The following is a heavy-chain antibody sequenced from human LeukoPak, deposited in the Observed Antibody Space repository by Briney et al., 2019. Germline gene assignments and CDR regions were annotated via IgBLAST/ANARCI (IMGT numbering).Heavy chain of an antibody. CDR2: ISAYNGNT. CDR1: GYTFTSYG. J-gene: IGHJ4*02. Sequence: ASVKVSCKASGYTFTSYGISWVRQAPGQGLEWMGWISAYNGNTNYAQKLQGRVTMTPDTYTSTAYMELRRLRSDDTAVYYCARQGYSGHSQGAADYWGQGTLVTVSS. D-gene: IGHD4-23*01. CDR3: ARQGYSGHSQGAADY. V-gene: IGHV1-18*01.